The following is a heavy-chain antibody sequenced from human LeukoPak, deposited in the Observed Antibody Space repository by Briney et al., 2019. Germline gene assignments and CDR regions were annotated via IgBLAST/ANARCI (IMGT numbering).Heavy chain of an antibody. CDR1: EFTFSDYA. V-gene: IGHV3-23*01. CDR3: AKDQVWIVVGSFDY. Sequence: GGSLRLSCVASEFTFSDYAMSWVRQTPGKGLEWVSAITGSGGSTYYADSVKGRFTISRDNSKNTLYLQMSSLRADDTAVYYCAKDQVWIVVGSFDYWGQGTLVTVSS. CDR2: ITGSGGST. D-gene: IGHD3-22*01. J-gene: IGHJ4*02.